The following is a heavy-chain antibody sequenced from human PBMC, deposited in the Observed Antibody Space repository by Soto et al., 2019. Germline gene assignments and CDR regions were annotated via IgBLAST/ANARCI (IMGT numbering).Heavy chain of an antibody. J-gene: IGHJ4*02. V-gene: IGHV4-34*01. CDR1: GGSFSGYY. CDR3: ARALGVDYYDYVWGRIGYYFDY. D-gene: IGHD3-16*01. CDR2: INHSGST. Sequence: LSLTCAVYGGSFSGYYWSWIRQPPGKGLEWIGEINHSGSTNYNPSLKSRVTISVDTSKNQFSLKLSSVTAADTAVYYCARALGVDYYDYVWGRIGYYFDYWGQGTLVTVS.